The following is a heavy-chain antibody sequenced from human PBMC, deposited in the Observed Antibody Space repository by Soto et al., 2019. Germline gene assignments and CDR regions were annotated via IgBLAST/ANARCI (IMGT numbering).Heavy chain of an antibody. CDR3: ARDRRMGNNAPVYYYYGMDV. Sequence: SVKVSCKASGGTFSSYAISWVRQAPGQGLEWMGGIIPIFGTANYAQKFQGRVTITADESTSTAYMELSSLRSEDTAVYYCARDRRMGNNAPVYYYYGMDVWGQGTTVTVSS. V-gene: IGHV1-69*13. J-gene: IGHJ6*02. D-gene: IGHD2-15*01. CDR1: GGTFSSYA. CDR2: IIPIFGTA.